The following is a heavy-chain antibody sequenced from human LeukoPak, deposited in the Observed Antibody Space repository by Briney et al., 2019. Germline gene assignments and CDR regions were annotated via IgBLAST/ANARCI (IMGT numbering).Heavy chain of an antibody. CDR2: IFHTGST. CDR1: GDSISSAAYS. Sequence: SQTLSLTCVVSGDSISSAAYSWSWIRQPPGKGLEWIGYIFHTGSTFYNPSLKSRVTISVDNSKNQFSLGLTSVTAADTAVYYCARELWFANAPGSWLDPWGQGTLVTVSS. J-gene: IGHJ5*02. V-gene: IGHV4-30-2*01. CDR3: ARELWFANAPGSWLDP. D-gene: IGHD3-10*01.